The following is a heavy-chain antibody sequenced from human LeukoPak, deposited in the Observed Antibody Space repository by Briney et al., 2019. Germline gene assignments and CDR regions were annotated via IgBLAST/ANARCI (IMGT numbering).Heavy chain of an antibody. Sequence: PGGSLRLSCAASGFTVSSNYMSWVRQAPGKGLEWVSVIYSGGSTYYADSVKGRFTISRDNSKNTLYLQMNSLRAEDTAVYYCVIVVVITSSEYFQHWGQGTLVTVSS. J-gene: IGHJ1*01. CDR1: GFTVSSNY. D-gene: IGHD3-22*01. CDR2: IYSGGST. V-gene: IGHV3-66*01. CDR3: VIVVVITSSEYFQH.